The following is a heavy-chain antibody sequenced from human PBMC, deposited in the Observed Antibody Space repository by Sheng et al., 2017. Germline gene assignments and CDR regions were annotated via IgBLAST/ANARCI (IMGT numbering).Heavy chain of an antibody. D-gene: IGHD6-19*01. V-gene: IGHV4-38-2*02. CDR3: ARDMEGSGWPIDAFDI. J-gene: IGHJ3*02. Sequence: QVQLQESGPGLVKPSETLSLTCAVSGYSISSGYYWGWIRQPPGKGLEWIGSIYHSGSTYYNPSLKSRVTISVDTSKNQFSLKLSSVTAADTAVYYCARDMEGSGWPIDAFDIWGQGTMVTVSS. CDR1: GYSISSGYY. CDR2: IYHSGST.